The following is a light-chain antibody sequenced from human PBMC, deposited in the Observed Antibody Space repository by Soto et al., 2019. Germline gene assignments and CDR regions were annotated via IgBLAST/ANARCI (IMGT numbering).Light chain of an antibody. Sequence: IVLAQSPGTLSLSPWERATLSCRASQRVSSSDLAWYQQKPGRAPRLLIYGASSRATGIPDRFSGSGSGTDFTLTISRLEPEDFAVYYCQQYGSSPPITFGQGTRLEIK. J-gene: IGKJ5*01. CDR1: QRVSSSD. V-gene: IGKV3-20*01. CDR2: GAS. CDR3: QQYGSSPPIT.